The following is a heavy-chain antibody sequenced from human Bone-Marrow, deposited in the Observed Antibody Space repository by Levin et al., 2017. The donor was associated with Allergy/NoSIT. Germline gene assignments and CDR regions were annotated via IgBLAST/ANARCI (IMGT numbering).Heavy chain of an antibody. J-gene: IGHJ6*03. CDR1: GFTFTSSA. CDR2: IVVGSGNT. D-gene: IGHD3-9*01. Sequence: PMASVKVSCKASGFTFTSSAMQWVRQARGQRLEWIGWIVVGSGNTNYAQKFQERVTITRDMSTSTAYMELSSLRSEDTAVYYCAAAGHILTGYYGYYYYMDVWGKGTTVTVSS. V-gene: IGHV1-58*02. CDR3: AAAGHILTGYYGYYYYMDV.